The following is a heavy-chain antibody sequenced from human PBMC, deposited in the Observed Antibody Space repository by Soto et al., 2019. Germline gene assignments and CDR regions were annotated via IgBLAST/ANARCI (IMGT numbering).Heavy chain of an antibody. J-gene: IGHJ4*02. D-gene: IGHD4-17*01. CDR2: ISYDGSNK. CDR3: AKGKAVTRAPVY. Sequence: QVQLVESGGGVVQPGRSLRLSCAASGFTFSSYGMHWVRQAPGKGLEWVAVISYDGSNKYYADSVKGRFTISRDNSKNTLYLQMNSLRAEDTAVYYCAKGKAVTRAPVYWGQGTLVTVSS. V-gene: IGHV3-30*18. CDR1: GFTFSSYG.